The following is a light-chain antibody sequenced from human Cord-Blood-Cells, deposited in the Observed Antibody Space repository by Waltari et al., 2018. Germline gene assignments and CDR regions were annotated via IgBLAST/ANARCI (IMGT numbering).Light chain of an antibody. CDR1: QSVSSY. Sequence: EIVLTQSPATLSLYPGDRATLSCRASQSVSSYLAWYQQKPGQAPRLLIYDASNRATGIPARCSGSGSGTDFTLTISSLEPEDFAVYYCQQRSNWPSLTFGGGTKVEIK. CDR2: DAS. CDR3: QQRSNWPSLT. J-gene: IGKJ4*01. V-gene: IGKV3-11*01.